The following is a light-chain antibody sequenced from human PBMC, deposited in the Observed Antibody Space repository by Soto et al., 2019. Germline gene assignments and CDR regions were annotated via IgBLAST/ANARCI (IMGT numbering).Light chain of an antibody. V-gene: IGKV3-15*01. Sequence: EIVLTQSPATLSVSPGERATLSCRASHSVGGNLAWYQQRPGQAPRLLIYSSSTRATGIPARFSGSGSGTEYTLSISSLQSDDFAVYSCQQYNDWPPAWTFGQGTKVDTK. CDR1: HSVGGN. CDR2: SSS. J-gene: IGKJ1*01. CDR3: QQYNDWPPAWT.